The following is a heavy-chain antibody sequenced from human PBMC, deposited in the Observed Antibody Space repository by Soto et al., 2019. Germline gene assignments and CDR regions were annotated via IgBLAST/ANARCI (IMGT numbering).Heavy chain of an antibody. CDR2: IDSGGSDT. J-gene: IGHJ4*02. Sequence: EVQLVESGGGLVQPGGSLRLSCAASGLTLTDYWMHWVRQDPGKGLVWVSRIDSGGSDTSYADSVRGRFTISRDIAKNTLYLQTNSLRAEDTAVYYCTTVFGVWGQGTLVTVSS. CDR1: GLTLTDYW. CDR3: TTVFGV. V-gene: IGHV3-74*01. D-gene: IGHD3-16*01.